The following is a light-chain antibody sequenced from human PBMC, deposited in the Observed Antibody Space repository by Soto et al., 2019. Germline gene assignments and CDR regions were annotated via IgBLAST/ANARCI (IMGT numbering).Light chain of an antibody. CDR1: QSISRY. V-gene: IGKV1-39*01. Sequence: DIQMTQSPSSLSASVGDRVTITCRASQSISRYLNRYQQKPGKAPNLLIYVASSLQSEVQSRFSGSGSGTEFTLTIRSLQPGDFATYYCKQYNSYWTCGQGTKVDIK. J-gene: IGKJ1*01. CDR3: KQYNSYWT. CDR2: VAS.